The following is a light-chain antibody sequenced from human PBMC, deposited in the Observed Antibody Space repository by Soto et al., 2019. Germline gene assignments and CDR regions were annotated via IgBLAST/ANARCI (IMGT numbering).Light chain of an antibody. CDR1: SSDVGAYNY. J-gene: IGLJ3*02. CDR2: EVS. V-gene: IGLV2-14*01. CDR3: SSYTSSSTWM. Sequence: QSVLTQPTSVPASPGQSITISCTGTSSDVGAYNYVSWYQQHPGKVPKVILYEVSSRPSGVPDRFSGSKSGNTASLTISGLQAEDEADYYCSSYTSSSTWMFGGGTKLTVL.